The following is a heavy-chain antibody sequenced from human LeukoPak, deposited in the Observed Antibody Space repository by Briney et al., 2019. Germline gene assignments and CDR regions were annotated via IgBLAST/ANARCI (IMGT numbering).Heavy chain of an antibody. V-gene: IGHV4-34*01. J-gene: IGHJ4*02. CDR3: ARDPPRAGYSSSWYSPPYYFDY. D-gene: IGHD6-13*01. CDR2: IYYSGST. CDR1: GGSFSGYY. Sequence: PSETLSLTCAVYGGSFSGYYWSWIRQPPGKGLEWIGSIYYSGSTYYNPSLKSRVTISVDTSKNQFSLKLSSVTAADTAVYYCARDPPRAGYSSSWYSPPYYFDYWGQGSPVTVSS.